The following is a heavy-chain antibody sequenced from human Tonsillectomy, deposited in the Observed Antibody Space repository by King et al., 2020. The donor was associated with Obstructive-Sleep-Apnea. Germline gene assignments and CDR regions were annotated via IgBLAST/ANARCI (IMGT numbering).Heavy chain of an antibody. J-gene: IGHJ4*02. D-gene: IGHD4-11*01. Sequence: VQMVESGGGVVQTGRSLRLSCAASGFTFSSYALHWVRQAPGKGLEWVAVISYDGSNKFYADSVKGRFTISRDNSKNTLYLQMNSLRAEDTAVYYCARENYSNFYFDYWGQGSLVTVSS. CDR2: ISYDGSNK. CDR3: ARENYSNFYFDY. V-gene: IGHV3-30-3*01. CDR1: GFTFSSYA.